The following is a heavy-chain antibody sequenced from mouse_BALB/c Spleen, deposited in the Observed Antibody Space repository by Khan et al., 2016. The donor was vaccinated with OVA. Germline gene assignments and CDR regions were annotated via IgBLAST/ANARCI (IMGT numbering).Heavy chain of an antibody. Sequence: EVELVESGGGLVQPGGSRKLSCAASGFTFSDYGMAWVRQAPGKGPEWVAFISDLAYTIYYADTVTGRFTISRETAKTILYLVMSRLRSDATAMYYCVRGGGTAPFAYWGLGTLVTVSA. CDR1: GFTFSDYG. D-gene: IGHD1-2*01. CDR2: ISDLAYTI. CDR3: VRGGGTAPFAY. J-gene: IGHJ3*01. V-gene: IGHV5-15*02.